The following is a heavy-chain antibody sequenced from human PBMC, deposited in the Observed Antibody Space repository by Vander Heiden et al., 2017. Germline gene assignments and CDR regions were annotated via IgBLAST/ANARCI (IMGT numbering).Heavy chain of an antibody. J-gene: IGHJ6*02. CDR3: AKAAILGGYYYYGMDV. Sequence: EVQLLESGGGLVQHGGSLRLSCAACGFTFSSYAMSWVRQAPGKGLEWVSAISGSGDSTYYADSVKGRFTISRDNSKNTLYLQMNSLRAEDTAVYYCAKAAILGGYYYYGMDVWGQGTTVTVSS. V-gene: IGHV3-23*01. CDR1: GFTFSSYA. CDR2: ISGSGDST.